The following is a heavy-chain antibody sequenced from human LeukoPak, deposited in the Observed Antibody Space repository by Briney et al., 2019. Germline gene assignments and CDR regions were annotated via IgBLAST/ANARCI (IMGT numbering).Heavy chain of an antibody. J-gene: IGHJ4*02. V-gene: IGHV4-59*01. CDR1: GGSFSSYC. CDR2: IYYSGST. D-gene: IGHD6-19*01. Sequence: SETLSLTCAVYGGSFSSYCWSWIRQPPGKGLEWIRYIYYSGSTNYNPSLKSRVTISVDTSKNQFSLKLSSVTAADTAVYYCARGRRYSSGWPHFDYWGQGTLVTVSS. CDR3: ARGRRYSSGWPHFDY.